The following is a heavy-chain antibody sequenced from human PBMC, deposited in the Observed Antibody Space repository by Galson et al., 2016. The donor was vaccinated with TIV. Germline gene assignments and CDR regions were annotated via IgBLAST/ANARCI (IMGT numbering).Heavy chain of an antibody. D-gene: IGHD2-2*01. Sequence: CAISGDSVSSDSAAWNWVRQSPSRGLEWLGRTYYRSRWYYDYKVSVKSRITINPDTSKNQFSLQLNSVTPEDTAVYYCTRAAGKNGASCYATCETFDIGGQGTMFTVSS. CDR1: GDSVSSDSAA. J-gene: IGHJ3*02. CDR3: TRAAGKNGASCYATCETFDI. CDR2: TYYRSRWYY. V-gene: IGHV6-1*01.